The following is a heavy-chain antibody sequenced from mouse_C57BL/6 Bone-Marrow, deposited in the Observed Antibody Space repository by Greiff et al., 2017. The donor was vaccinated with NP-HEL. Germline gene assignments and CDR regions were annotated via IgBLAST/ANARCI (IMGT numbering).Heavy chain of an antibody. V-gene: IGHV1-81*01. J-gene: IGHJ3*01. CDR1: GYTFTSYG. D-gene: IGHD2-3*01. Sequence: QVQLKQSGAELARPGASVKLSCKASGYTFTSYGISWVKQRTGQGLEWIGEIYPRSGNTYYNEKFKGKATLTADKSSSTAYMELRSLTSEDSAVYFCARWGGIYDGYYWAYWGQGTLVTVSA. CDR2: IYPRSGNT. CDR3: ARWGGIYDGYYWAY.